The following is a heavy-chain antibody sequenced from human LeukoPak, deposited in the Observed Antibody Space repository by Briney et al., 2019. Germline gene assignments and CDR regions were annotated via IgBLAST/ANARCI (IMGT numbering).Heavy chain of an antibody. CDR1: GGTFSSYA. CDR3: AREHYYGSGSYYWGMDV. V-gene: IGHV1-69*13. J-gene: IGHJ6*04. D-gene: IGHD3-10*01. Sequence: GASVKVSCKASGGTFSSYAISWGRQAPGQGLEWMGGIIPIFGTANYAQKFQGRVTITADESTSTAYTELSSLRSEDTAVYYCAREHYYGSGSYYWGMDVWGKGTTVTVSS. CDR2: IIPIFGTA.